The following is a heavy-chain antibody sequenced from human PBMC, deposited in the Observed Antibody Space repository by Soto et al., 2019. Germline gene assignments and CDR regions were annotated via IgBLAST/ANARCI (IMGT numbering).Heavy chain of an antibody. CDR2: ISWNSGSI. Sequence: EVQLVESGGGLVQPGRSLRLSCAASGFTFDDYAMHWVRQAPGKGLEWVSGISWNSGSIGYADSVKGRFTISRDNAKNSLYLQMNSLRAEDTAVYYCARSYGVTDYYYYGMDVWGQGTTVTVSS. CDR3: ARSYGVTDYYYYGMDV. J-gene: IGHJ6*02. D-gene: IGHD5-18*01. CDR1: GFTFDDYA. V-gene: IGHV3-9*01.